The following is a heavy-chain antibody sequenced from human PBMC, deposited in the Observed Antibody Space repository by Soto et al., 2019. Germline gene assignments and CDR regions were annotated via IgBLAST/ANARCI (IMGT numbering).Heavy chain of an antibody. CDR3: ARARSLTAVAGKLNNHFDH. D-gene: IGHD6-13*01. V-gene: IGHV1-46*03. Sequence: GASVKVSCKASGYTFTSNYMHWVRQAPGLGLEWMGIINPGGGATTYAQKFQGRVTLTRDTSTTTVYMELSSLRSEDTAVYFRARARSLTAVAGKLNNHFDHWGQGTLVTVSS. CDR1: GYTFTSNY. J-gene: IGHJ4*02. CDR2: INPGGGAT.